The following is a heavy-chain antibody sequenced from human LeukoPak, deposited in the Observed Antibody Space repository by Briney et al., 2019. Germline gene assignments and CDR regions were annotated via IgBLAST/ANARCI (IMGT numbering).Heavy chain of an antibody. J-gene: IGHJ4*02. V-gene: IGHV3-74*01. CDR3: ATKQWLAPPPDS. Sequence: PGGSLRLSCAASGLTFSKYWMLWVRQAPGKGLESVSRINTDGTVTTYADSVKGRFTVSRDNADTTMFLQMRSVRDEDTAVYYCATKQWLAPPPDSWGQGTPVTVSS. CDR1: GLTFSKYW. D-gene: IGHD6-19*01. CDR2: INTDGTVT.